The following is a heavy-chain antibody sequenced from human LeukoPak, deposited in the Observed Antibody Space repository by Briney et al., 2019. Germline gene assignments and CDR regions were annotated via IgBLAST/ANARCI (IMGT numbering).Heavy chain of an antibody. CDR2: VSGSGDST. J-gene: IGHJ4*02. CDR3: AKGGQYGSSWYLIDY. V-gene: IGHV3-23*01. CDR1: GFTFSTYA. D-gene: IGHD6-13*01. Sequence: GGSLRLSCAAPGFTFSTYAMSWVRQAPGRGLEWVSTVSGSGDSTYFADSVKGRFTISRDNSKNTLFLQMNSLRAEDTAVYYCAKGGQYGSSWYLIDYWGLGTLVTVSS.